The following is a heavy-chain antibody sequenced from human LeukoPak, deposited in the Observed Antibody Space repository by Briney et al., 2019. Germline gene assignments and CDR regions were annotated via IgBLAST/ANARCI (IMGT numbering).Heavy chain of an antibody. J-gene: IGHJ4*02. Sequence: PGGSLRLSCAASGSTFSSYAMSWVRQAPGKGLEWVSRISVSGSTYYADSVKGRFTISRDSSKNTLYLQMNSLRAEDTAVYYCAKGSGSSTWQSHFDYWGQGTLVTVSS. CDR3: AKGSGSSTWQSHFDY. D-gene: IGHD6-13*01. V-gene: IGHV3-23*01. CDR1: GSTFSSYA. CDR2: ISVSGST.